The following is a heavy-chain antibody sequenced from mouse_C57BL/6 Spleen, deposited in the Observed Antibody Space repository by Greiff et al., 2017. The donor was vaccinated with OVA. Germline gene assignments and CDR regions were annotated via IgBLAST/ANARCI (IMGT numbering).Heavy chain of an antibody. D-gene: IGHD3-2*02. CDR3: ARVDSSGNGYAY. V-gene: IGHV5-16*01. J-gene: IGHJ3*01. CDR2: INYDGSST. CDR1: GFTFSDYY. Sequence: EVQVVESEGGLVQPGSSMKLSCTASGFTFSDYYMAWVRQVPEKGLEWVANINYDGSSTYYLDALKSRFIISRDNAKNILYLQMSSLKSEDTATYYCARVDSSGNGYAYWGQGTLGTVSA.